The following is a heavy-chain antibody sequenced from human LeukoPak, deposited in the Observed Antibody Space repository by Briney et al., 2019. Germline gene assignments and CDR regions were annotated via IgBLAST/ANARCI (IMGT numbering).Heavy chain of an antibody. CDR2: IYYSGST. V-gene: IGHV4-39*01. CDR1: GGSISSSSYY. Sequence: SETLSLTCTVSGGSISSSSYYWGWIRQPPGKGLEWIGSIYYSGSTYYNPSLKSRVTISVDTSKNQFSLKLSSVTAADTAVYYCARASNQYYYGSGSYYYDYWGQGTLVTVSS. CDR3: ARASNQYYYGSGSYYYDY. D-gene: IGHD3-10*01. J-gene: IGHJ4*02.